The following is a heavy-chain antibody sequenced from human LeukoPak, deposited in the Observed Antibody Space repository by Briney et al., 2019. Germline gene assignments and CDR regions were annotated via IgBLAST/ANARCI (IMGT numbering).Heavy chain of an antibody. CDR3: ANTAKATPRDY. D-gene: IGHD6-25*01. Sequence: GGSLRLSCAASGFTFSSYAMTWVRQAPGKGLEWVSAISGSGGTTYYADSVKGRFTISRDNSKNTLYLQMNSLRAEDTAVYYCANTAKATPRDYWGQGTQVTVSS. J-gene: IGHJ4*02. V-gene: IGHV3-23*01. CDR1: GFTFSSYA. CDR2: ISGSGGTT.